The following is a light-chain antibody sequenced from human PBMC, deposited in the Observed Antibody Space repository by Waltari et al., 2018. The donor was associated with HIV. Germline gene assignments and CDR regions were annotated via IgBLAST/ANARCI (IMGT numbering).Light chain of an antibody. CDR1: QSVSSN. V-gene: IGKV3-15*01. CDR3: QQYNNWPPLT. Sequence: EIVMTQSPATLSVSPGERATLSCRASQSVSSNLAWYQQKPDQAPRLLIYGASTRATGIPARFSGSGSGTELTLTISSLQSEDFAVYYCQQYNNWPPLTFGGGTKVEI. CDR2: GAS. J-gene: IGKJ4*01.